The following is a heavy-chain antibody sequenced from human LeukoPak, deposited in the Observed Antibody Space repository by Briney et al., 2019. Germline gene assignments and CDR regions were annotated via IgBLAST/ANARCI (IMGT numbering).Heavy chain of an antibody. Sequence: ASVKVSCKVSGYTLTELSMHWVRQAPGKGLEWMGGFDPEDGETIYAQKFQGRVTITADESTSTAYMELSSLRSEDTAVYYCAGSITMVRGVLDYWGQGTLVTVSS. CDR3: AGSITMVRGVLDY. CDR2: FDPEDGET. CDR1: GYTLTELS. D-gene: IGHD3-10*01. V-gene: IGHV1-24*01. J-gene: IGHJ4*02.